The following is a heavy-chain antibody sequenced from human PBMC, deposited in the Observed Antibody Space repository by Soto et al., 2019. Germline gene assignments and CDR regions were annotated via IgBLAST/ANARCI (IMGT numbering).Heavy chain of an antibody. CDR3: ARDLKAVPAANWFDP. J-gene: IGHJ5*02. D-gene: IGHD2-2*01. CDR2: IIPILGIA. V-gene: IGHV1-69*04. CDR1: GGTFSSYT. Sequence: ASVKVSCKASGGTFSSYTISWVRQAPGQGLEWMGRIIPILGIANYAQKFQGRVTITADKSTSTAYMELSSLRSEDTAVYYCARDLKAVPAANWFDPWGQGTLVTVSS.